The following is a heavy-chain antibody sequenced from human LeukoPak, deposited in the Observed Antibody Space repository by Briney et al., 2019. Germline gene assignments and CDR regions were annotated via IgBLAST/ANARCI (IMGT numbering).Heavy chain of an antibody. CDR2: ISGYGDST. CDR3: AKDWPDY. Sequence: GGSLRLPCSASGFTFSNFAMNWVRQAPGKGLEWVSIISGYGDSTYYTDSVKGRFTISRDNSKNTLYLQMNSLRAEDTAVYYCAKDWPDYWGRGTLVTVSS. CDR1: GFTFSNFA. V-gene: IGHV3-23*01. J-gene: IGHJ4*02.